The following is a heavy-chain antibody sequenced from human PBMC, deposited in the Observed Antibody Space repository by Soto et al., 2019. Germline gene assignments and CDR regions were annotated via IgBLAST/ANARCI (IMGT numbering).Heavy chain of an antibody. CDR1: GITFNNYA. D-gene: IGHD1-26*01. CDR2: INYGGSAT. Sequence: EIQLLASGGDLVQPGGSLRLSCAASGITFNNYAMTWVRQAVGEGLEWDSTINYGGSATYYADSVKGRFTISRDNSKTTLYLQMSSLRADDTAVYYCAKELPSTKLPHYMDVWGKGTTVTVSS. CDR3: AKELPSTKLPHYMDV. V-gene: IGHV3-23*01. J-gene: IGHJ6*03.